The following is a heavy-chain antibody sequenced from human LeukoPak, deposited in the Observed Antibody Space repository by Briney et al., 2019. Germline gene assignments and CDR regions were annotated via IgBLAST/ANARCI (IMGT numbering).Heavy chain of an antibody. CDR2: ITGGHYST. CDR1: GFSFSSFA. D-gene: IGHD4-11*01. J-gene: IGHJ5*02. Sequence: GGSLRLSCAASGFSFSSFAMTWVRQSPGKGLEWVSSITGGHYSTYNTDSVKGRFTISRDNSKNTLYLQMNILRADDTAIYYCTKDPNCDYIGAFDPWGQGTLVTVSA. CDR3: TKDPNCDYIGAFDP. V-gene: IGHV3-23*01.